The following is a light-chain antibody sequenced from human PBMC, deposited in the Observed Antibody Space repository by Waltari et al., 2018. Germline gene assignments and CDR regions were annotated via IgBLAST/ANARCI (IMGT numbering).Light chain of an antibody. Sequence: SSELIQDLAVSVAMGQTVSIICPRDSLSRYYANWYQQRPGQAPILVMFDKNNRPSGFPDRFSGSSSDNSASLTITGAQAEDEASYYCHSRDATGVGGSFGGGTKLTVL. V-gene: IGLV3-19*01. CDR2: DKN. CDR1: SLSRYY. J-gene: IGLJ2*01. CDR3: HSRDATGVGGS.